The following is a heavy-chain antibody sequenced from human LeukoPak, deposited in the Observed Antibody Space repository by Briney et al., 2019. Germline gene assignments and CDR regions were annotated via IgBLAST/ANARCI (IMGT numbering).Heavy chain of an antibody. V-gene: IGHV3-23*01. CDR1: GFTFSSYA. J-gene: IGHJ4*02. CDR3: AKDQSRSGRGGNTDY. CDR2: ISGSGGST. D-gene: IGHD1-7*01. Sequence: GGSLRLSCAASGFTFSSYAMSWVRQAPGKGLEWVSAISGSGGSTYYADSVKGRFTISRDNSKNTLYLQMNSLRAEDTAVYYCAKDQSRSGRGGNTDYWGQGTLVTVSS.